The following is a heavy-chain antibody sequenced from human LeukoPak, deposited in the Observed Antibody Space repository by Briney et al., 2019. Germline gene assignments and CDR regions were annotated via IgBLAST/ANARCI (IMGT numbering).Heavy chain of an antibody. Sequence: GRSLRLSCAASGFTFSTYGMHWVRQAPGKGLEWVALIWYDGSNKYSTDSVRGRFTISRDNSKNTLYLQMNSLRAEDTAVYYCARGKYCSSTSCIGDYFDPWGQRTLVTVSS. D-gene: IGHD2-2*01. V-gene: IGHV3-33*01. J-gene: IGHJ4*02. CDR2: IWYDGSNK. CDR3: ARGKYCSSTSCIGDYFDP. CDR1: GFTFSTYG.